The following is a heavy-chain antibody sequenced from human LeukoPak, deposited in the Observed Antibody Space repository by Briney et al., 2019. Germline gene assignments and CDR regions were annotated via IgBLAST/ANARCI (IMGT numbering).Heavy chain of an antibody. Sequence: ASVNVSCKASGYTFTSYGISWVRQAPGQGLEWMGWISAYNGSTNYAQKLQGRVTMTTDTSTSTAYMELRSLRSDDTAVYYCATVDTAMVPPFDYWGQGTLVTVSS. D-gene: IGHD5-18*01. CDR2: ISAYNGST. CDR1: GYTFTSYG. V-gene: IGHV1-18*01. CDR3: ATVDTAMVPPFDY. J-gene: IGHJ4*02.